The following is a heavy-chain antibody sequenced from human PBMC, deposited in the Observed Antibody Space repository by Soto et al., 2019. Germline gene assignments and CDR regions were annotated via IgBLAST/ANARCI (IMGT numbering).Heavy chain of an antibody. Sequence: PSETLSLTCTVSGGSISSGGYYWSWIRQHPGKGLEWIGYIYYSGSTYYNPSLKSRVTISVDTSKNQFSLQLNSVTPEDTAVYYCSRGWGMDVWGQGTTVTVSS. V-gene: IGHV4-30-4*08. CDR1: GGSISSGGYY. CDR2: IYYSGST. D-gene: IGHD2-15*01. J-gene: IGHJ6*02. CDR3: SRGWGMDV.